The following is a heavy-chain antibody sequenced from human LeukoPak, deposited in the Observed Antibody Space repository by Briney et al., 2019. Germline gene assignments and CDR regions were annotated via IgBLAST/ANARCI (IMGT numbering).Heavy chain of an antibody. CDR2: ISASGLTA. CDR1: GFIFNNSG. Sequence: GGSLRLSCAASGFIFNNSGMGWVRQAPGRGLEWVSAISASGLTAYYGDSVKGRFTISRDNAKNTLYLHMSSPRGEDTAIYYCTENTWGRGTRVTVSS. J-gene: IGHJ4*02. V-gene: IGHV3-23*01. CDR3: TENT.